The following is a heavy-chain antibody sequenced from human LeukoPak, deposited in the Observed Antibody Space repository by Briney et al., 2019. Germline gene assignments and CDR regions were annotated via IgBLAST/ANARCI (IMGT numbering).Heavy chain of an antibody. CDR1: GYTFTGYY. J-gene: IGHJ4*02. CDR2: INPNSGGT. Sequence: ASVKVSCKASGYTFTGYYMHWVRQAPGQGLEWMGWINPNSGGTNYAQKFQGRVTMTRDPSISTAYMELSRLRSDDTAVYYCARGGEYYYGSGTYYFDYWGQGTLVTVSS. V-gene: IGHV1-2*02. D-gene: IGHD3-10*01. CDR3: ARGGEYYYGSGTYYFDY.